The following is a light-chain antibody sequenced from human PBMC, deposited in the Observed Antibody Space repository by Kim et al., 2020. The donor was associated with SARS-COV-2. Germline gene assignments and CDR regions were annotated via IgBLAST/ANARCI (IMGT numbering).Light chain of an antibody. V-gene: IGLV1-44*01. J-gene: IGLJ3*02. CDR2: SNN. CDR3: ATWDGSLSGWV. Sequence: QSVLTQPPSASGTPGQRVTISCSGSSSNIGSHTVDWYQQLPGTAPKLLIFSNNQRPSGVPDRFSGSRSGTSASLAISGLQSEDEADYYCATWDGSLSGWVFGGGTKVTVL. CDR1: SSNIGSHT.